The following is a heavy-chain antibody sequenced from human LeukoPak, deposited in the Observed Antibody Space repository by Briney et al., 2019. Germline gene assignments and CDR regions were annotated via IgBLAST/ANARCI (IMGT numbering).Heavy chain of an antibody. CDR3: ARTTEGGYTYGYFYYYYMDV. V-gene: IGHV4-59*01. J-gene: IGHJ6*03. CDR1: GGAISSYY. D-gene: IGHD5-18*01. CDR2: IYYSGGT. Sequence: ASETLSLTCTVSGGAISSYYWSWIRQPPGKGLEWIGYIYYSGGTNSNPSLKSRVTISVDTSQNQFSLKLTSVTAADTAVYYCARTTEGGYTYGYFYYYYMDVWGKGTTVTISS.